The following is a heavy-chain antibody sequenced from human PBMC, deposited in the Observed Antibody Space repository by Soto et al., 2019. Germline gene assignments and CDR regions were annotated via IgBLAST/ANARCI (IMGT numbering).Heavy chain of an antibody. CDR2: ISGSGGST. D-gene: IGHD3-3*01. J-gene: IGHJ4*02. CDR3: AKGSTLGLRFLEWLLSYYFDY. V-gene: IGHV3-23*01. Sequence: EVQLLESGGGLVQPGGSLRLSCSASVFTFSSYAMSWVRQAPVKGLEWVSAISGSGGSTYYADSVKGRFTISRDNSKNTLYLRMNSLRSEDTAVYYCAKGSTLGLRFLEWLLSYYFDYWGQGTLVTVSS. CDR1: VFTFSSYA.